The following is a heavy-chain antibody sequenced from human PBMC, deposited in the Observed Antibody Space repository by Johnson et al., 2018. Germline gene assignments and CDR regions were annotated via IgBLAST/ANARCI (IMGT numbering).Heavy chain of an antibody. Sequence: VQLVESGGGLVKPGGSLRLSCAASGFTFSSYSMNWVRQAPGKGLEWVSSISSSSSYIYYADSGKGRFTISRDNAKNSLYLQMNSLRAEDTAVYYCARGSSSWYYYFQHWGQGTLVTVSS. J-gene: IGHJ1*01. CDR3: ARGSSSWYYYFQH. V-gene: IGHV3-21*01. CDR2: ISSSSSYI. D-gene: IGHD6-13*01. CDR1: GFTFSSYS.